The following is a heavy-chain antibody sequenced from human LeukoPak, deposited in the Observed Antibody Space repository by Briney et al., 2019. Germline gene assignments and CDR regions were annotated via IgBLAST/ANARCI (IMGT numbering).Heavy chain of an antibody. Sequence: GGSLRLSCAASGFILSDYAMSWVRQAPGKGLEWVSAISGGDVGTFYADSVRGRFTLSRDNSNNTLYLKMNSLRAEETAVYYCAKERSGVVAAASNSWGRGTLVTVSS. D-gene: IGHD2-2*01. J-gene: IGHJ5*02. CDR1: GFILSDYA. V-gene: IGHV3-23*01. CDR3: AKERSGVVAAASNS. CDR2: ISGGDVGT.